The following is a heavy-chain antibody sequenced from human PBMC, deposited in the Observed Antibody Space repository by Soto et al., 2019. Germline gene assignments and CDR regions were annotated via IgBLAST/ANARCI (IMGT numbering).Heavy chain of an antibody. CDR3: AKGTAYDFWSGYTHRRESGAFDI. CDR1: GFTFDDYA. V-gene: IGHV3-9*01. D-gene: IGHD3-3*01. CDR2: ISWNSGSI. J-gene: IGHJ3*02. Sequence: GGSLRLSCAASGFTFDDYAMHWVRQAPGKGLEWVSGISWNSGSIGYADSVKGRFTISRDNAKNSLYLQMNSLRAEDTALYYCAKGTAYDFWSGYTHRRESGAFDIWGQGTMVTVSS.